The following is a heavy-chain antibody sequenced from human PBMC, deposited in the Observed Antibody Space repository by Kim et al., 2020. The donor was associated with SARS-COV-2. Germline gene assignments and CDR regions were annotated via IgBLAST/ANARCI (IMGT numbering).Heavy chain of an antibody. CDR3: ARTDTWVDSSGWTVDY. V-gene: IGHV3-30*04. J-gene: IGHJ4*01. D-gene: IGHD6-19*01. Sequence: GGSLRLSCAASGFTFSSYAMHWVRQAPGKGLEWVAVISYDGSNKYYADSVKGRFTISRDNSKNTLYLQMNSLRAEDTAVYYCARTDTWVDSSGWTVDYWG. CDR2: ISYDGSNK. CDR1: GFTFSSYA.